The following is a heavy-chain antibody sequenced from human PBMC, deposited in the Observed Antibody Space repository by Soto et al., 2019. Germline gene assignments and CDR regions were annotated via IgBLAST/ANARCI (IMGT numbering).Heavy chain of an antibody. J-gene: IGHJ6*02. Sequence: QITLKESGPTLVKPTQTLTLTCTFSGFSLSTGGVGVGWIRQPPGKALEWLALIYWDDDKRYSPSLKSRLTITKDTSKNQVVLTMTHMDPVDTGTYYCAHSRCGGDCLQSYSSHYYYGMDVWGQGTTVTVSS. V-gene: IGHV2-5*02. CDR1: GFSLSTGGVG. CDR2: IYWDDDK. CDR3: AHSRCGGDCLQSYSSHYYYGMDV. D-gene: IGHD2-21*02.